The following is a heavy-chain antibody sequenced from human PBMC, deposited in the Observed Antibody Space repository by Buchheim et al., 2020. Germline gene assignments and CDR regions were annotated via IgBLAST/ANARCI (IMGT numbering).Heavy chain of an antibody. CDR3: AKVRYCSSTSCYRAHGMDV. Sequence: EVQLLESGGGLVQPGGSLRLSCAASGFTFNSYAMSWVRQAPEKGLEWVSAISGSVSSTYYADSVKGRLPISRDHSKTKLDLQMNSLRAEDTAVYYCAKVRYCSSTSCYRAHGMDVWGQGTT. CDR1: GFTFNSYA. V-gene: IGHV3-23*01. CDR2: ISGSVSST. J-gene: IGHJ6*02. D-gene: IGHD2-2*02.